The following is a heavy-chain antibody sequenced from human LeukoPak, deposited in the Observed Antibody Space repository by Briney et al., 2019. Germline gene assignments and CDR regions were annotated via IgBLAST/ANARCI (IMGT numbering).Heavy chain of an antibody. V-gene: IGHV1-18*01. CDR2: ISSYNGNT. D-gene: IGHD2-2*01. CDR3: ARIACSSSSCTYSGRRRVRGGSLDP. Sequence: ASVKVSCKASGSTFTTYGISWVRQAPGHGLEWMGWISSYNGNTGSAEKLQGRITMTKDTSTSTAYLELRSLRSDDTAVYYCARIACSSSSCTYSGRRRVRGGSLDPWGQGTLVTVPS. CDR1: GSTFTTYG. J-gene: IGHJ5*02.